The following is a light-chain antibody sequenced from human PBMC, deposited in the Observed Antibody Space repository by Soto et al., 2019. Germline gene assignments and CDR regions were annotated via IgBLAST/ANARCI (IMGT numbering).Light chain of an antibody. Sequence: QAVVTQPPSVSGAPGQRVTISCTGTSANIGAAYDVHWYHQLPGTAPKLLIYGNNNRPSGVPDRFSASKSGTSASLAITGLQPEDEADYYCQSYDISLSAWLFGGGTKLTVL. J-gene: IGLJ3*02. V-gene: IGLV1-40*01. CDR2: GNN. CDR1: SANIGAAYD. CDR3: QSYDISLSAWL.